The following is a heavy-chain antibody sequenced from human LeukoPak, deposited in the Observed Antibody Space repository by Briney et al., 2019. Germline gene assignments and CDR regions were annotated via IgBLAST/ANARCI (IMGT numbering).Heavy chain of an antibody. CDR1: GGTFSSYA. CDR3: AREIGPIQLHLWGSAFDY. D-gene: IGHD5-18*01. J-gene: IGHJ4*02. V-gene: IGHV1-69*06. Sequence: ASVTVSCKASGGTFSSYAISWVRQAPGEGLEWMGGIIPIFGSANYAQKFQGRVTITADTSTSTAYMELSSLRSEDTAVYYCAREIGPIQLHLWGSAFDYWGQGTLVTVSS. CDR2: IIPIFGSA.